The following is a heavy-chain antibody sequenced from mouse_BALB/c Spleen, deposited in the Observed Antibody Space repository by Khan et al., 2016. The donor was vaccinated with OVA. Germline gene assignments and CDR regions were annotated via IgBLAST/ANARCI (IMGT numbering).Heavy chain of an antibody. V-gene: IGHV1-4*01. CDR3: VRDGAYHRNDGWFAY. CDR2: INPSNGYT. CDR1: AYTFTSYT. J-gene: IGHJ3*01. Sequence: QVQLQQSGAELARPGASVKMSCQASAYTFTSYTIHWIKLRPGQGLEWIGFINPSNGYTNYNQKFKDKATLTADKSSTTVYMQLSSLTSDDSAVYNCVRDGAYHRNDGWFAYWGQGTLVTVSA. D-gene: IGHD2-14*01.